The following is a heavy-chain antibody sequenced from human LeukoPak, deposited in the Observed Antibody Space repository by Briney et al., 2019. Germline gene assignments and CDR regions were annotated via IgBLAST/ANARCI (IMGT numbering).Heavy chain of an antibody. CDR2: INHSGST. V-gene: IGHV4-34*01. CDR1: GGSFSGYY. D-gene: IGHD3-16*02. Sequence: SETLSLTCAVYGGSFSGYYWSWIRQPPGKGLEGIGEINHSGSTNYNPSLKSPVTISVDTSKNQFSLKLSSVTAADTAVYYCARQGVIGYYYGMDVWGQGTTVTVSS. J-gene: IGHJ6*02. CDR3: ARQGVIGYYYGMDV.